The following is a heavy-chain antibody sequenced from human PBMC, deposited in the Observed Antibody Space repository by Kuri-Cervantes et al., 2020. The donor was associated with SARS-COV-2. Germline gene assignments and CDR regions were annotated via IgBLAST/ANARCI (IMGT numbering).Heavy chain of an antibody. CDR1: GGSFNDYW. CDR2: IKHSGST. CDR3: ARGVPGF. V-gene: IGHV4-34*01. Sequence: LSLTCAVYGGSFNDYWWSWVRQPPGTGLEWIGDIKHSGSTNCNPSLKSRVTISVDTSKNQFSLKLTSVTAANTAVYYCARGVPGFWGPGTLVTVSS. J-gene: IGHJ4*02.